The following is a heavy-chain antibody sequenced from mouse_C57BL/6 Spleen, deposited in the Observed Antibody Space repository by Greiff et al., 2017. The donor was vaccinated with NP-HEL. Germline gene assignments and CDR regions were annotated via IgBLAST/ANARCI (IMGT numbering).Heavy chain of an antibody. D-gene: IGHD2-3*01. CDR1: GFSLTSYA. CDR2: IWTGGGT. J-gene: IGHJ1*03. V-gene: IGHV2-9-1*01. CDR3: ARNPLDGYYWYFDV. Sequence: QVQLKESGPGLVAPSQSLSITCTVSGFSLTSYAISWVRQPPGKGLEWLGVIWTGGGTNYNSALNSRLSISKDNSKSQVFLKMNSVQTDDTDRDYCARNPLDGYYWYFDVWGTGTTVTVSS.